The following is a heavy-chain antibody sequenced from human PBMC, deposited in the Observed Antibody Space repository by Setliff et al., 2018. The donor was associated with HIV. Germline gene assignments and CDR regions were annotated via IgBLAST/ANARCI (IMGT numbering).Heavy chain of an antibody. D-gene: IGHD2-21*01. J-gene: IGHJ4*02. V-gene: IGHV4-59*08. Sequence: SETLSLTCTVSGGSISSYYWSWIRQPPGKGLEWIGYVYTSETTNYNPSLKSRVTVSVDTSKNLFSLKLSSVTAADTAVYYCARQGSLCPDCYLDSWGQGTLVTVSS. CDR2: VYTSETT. CDR1: GGSISSYY. CDR3: ARQGSLCPDCYLDS.